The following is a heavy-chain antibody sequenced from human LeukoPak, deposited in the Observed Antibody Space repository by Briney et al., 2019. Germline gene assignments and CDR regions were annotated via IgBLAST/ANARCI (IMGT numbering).Heavy chain of an antibody. V-gene: IGHV3-23*01. CDR2: LRGNDEA. CDR3: ARASWVSDPDAVR. J-gene: IGHJ4*02. Sequence: GGSLRLSCAASGISFRNYAMSWVRQAPARGPEWVSSLRGNDEAFYADSVKGRFTLSRDDSRNTVYLQLNNLRVEDTAIYYCARASWVSDPDAVRWGQGTQVTVSS. D-gene: IGHD3-10*01. CDR1: GISFRNYA.